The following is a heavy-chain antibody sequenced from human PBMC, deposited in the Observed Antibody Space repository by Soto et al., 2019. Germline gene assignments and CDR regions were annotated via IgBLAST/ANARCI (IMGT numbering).Heavy chain of an antibody. V-gene: IGHV1-18*01. CDR1: GYTFTSYG. J-gene: IGHJ5*02. CDR3: ARDKQQLVQSRVWFDP. Sequence: QVQLVQSGAEVKKPGASVKVSCKASGYTFTSYGISWVRQAPGQGLEWMGWISAYNGNTNYAQKLQGRVTMTTDTXTXXADMELRSLRSDDTAVYYCARDKQQLVQSRVWFDPWGQGTLVTVSS. CDR2: ISAYNGNT. D-gene: IGHD6-13*01.